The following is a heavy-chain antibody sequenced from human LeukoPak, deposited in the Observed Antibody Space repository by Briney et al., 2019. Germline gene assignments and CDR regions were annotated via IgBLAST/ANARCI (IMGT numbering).Heavy chain of an antibody. Sequence: PSETLSLTCTVSGGSVSSSSYYWGWIRQPPGKGLEWIGSIYYSGSTYYNPSLKSRVTISIDTSKNQFSLKLSSVTAADTAVYYCARGPSSSNWFDPWGQGTLVTVSS. V-gene: IGHV4-39*01. J-gene: IGHJ5*02. CDR3: ARGPSSSNWFDP. CDR1: GGSVSSSSYY. D-gene: IGHD6-6*01. CDR2: IYYSGST.